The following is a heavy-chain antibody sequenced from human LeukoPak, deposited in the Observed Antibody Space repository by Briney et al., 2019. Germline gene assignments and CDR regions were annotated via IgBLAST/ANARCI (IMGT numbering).Heavy chain of an antibody. V-gene: IGHV4-39*01. Sequence: PSETLSLTCTVSGGSISSSSYYWGWIRQPPGKGLEWIGSIYYSGSTYYNPSLKSRVTISVDTSKNQFSLKLSSVTAADTAVYYCARAWELPRDFDYWGQGTLVTVSS. CDR2: IYYSGST. CDR3: ARAWELPRDFDY. CDR1: GGSISSSSYY. J-gene: IGHJ4*02. D-gene: IGHD1-26*01.